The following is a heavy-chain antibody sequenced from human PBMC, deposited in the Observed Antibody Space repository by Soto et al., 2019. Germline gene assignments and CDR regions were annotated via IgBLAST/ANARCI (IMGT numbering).Heavy chain of an antibody. CDR3: ARDWDSSSWYYYYYGMDV. CDR2: IYHSGST. J-gene: IGHJ6*02. D-gene: IGHD6-13*01. CDR1: GGSISSSNW. Sequence: KPSETLSLTCAVSGGSISSSNWWSWVRQPPGKGLEWIGEIYHSGSTNYNPSLKSRVTISVDKSKNQFSLKLSSVTAADTAVYYCARDWDSSSWYYYYYGMDVWGQGXTVTVSS. V-gene: IGHV4-4*02.